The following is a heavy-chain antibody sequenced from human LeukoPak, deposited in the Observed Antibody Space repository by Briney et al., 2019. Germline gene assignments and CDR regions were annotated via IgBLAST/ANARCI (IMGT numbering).Heavy chain of an antibody. V-gene: IGHV3-66*02. CDR1: GFSISSGY. Sequence: PGGSLRLSCVASGFSISSGYMTWARQAPGKALGWFSLLYSDDSAYYPDSVKGRFTISRDNSKSTLHLQMDTLRTEDTAMYYCARDPWQGSTTLHWGQGIMVTVSS. CDR2: LYSDDSA. CDR3: ARDPWQGSTTLH. J-gene: IGHJ4*02. D-gene: IGHD1-26*01.